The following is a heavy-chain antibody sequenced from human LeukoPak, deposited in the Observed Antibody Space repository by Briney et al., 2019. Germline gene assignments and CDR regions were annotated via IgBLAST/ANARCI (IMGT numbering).Heavy chain of an antibody. CDR3: ARAYQPLGGLSLPDY. J-gene: IGHJ4*02. CDR2: INPNTGNP. D-gene: IGHD3-16*02. V-gene: IGHV7-4-1*02. Sequence: ASVKVSCKASGYSFTTYAMNWLRQAPGQGLEWMGWINPNTGNPTYAPGFTGRFVFSLDTSVSTAYLQISGLKADDTAVYYCARAYQPLGGLSLPDYWGQGTLVTVSS. CDR1: GYSFTTYA.